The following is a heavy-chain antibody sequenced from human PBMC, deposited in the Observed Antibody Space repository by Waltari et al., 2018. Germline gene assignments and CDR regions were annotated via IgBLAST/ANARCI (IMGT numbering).Heavy chain of an antibody. V-gene: IGHV3-30-3*01. CDR1: GFTFSSSA. Sequence: QVQLVESGGGVVQPGRSLRLSCAASGFTFSSSAIHWVRQAPGKGLEWVAVISYDGSNKYYADSVKGRFTISRDNSKNTLYLQMNSLRAEDTAVYYCASAFEWLAFDYWGQGTLVTVSS. D-gene: IGHD6-19*01. CDR2: ISYDGSNK. J-gene: IGHJ4*02. CDR3: ASAFEWLAFDY.